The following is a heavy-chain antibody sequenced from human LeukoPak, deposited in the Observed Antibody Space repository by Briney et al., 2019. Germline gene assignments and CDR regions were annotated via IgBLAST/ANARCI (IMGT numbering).Heavy chain of an antibody. V-gene: IGHV4-59*01. J-gene: IGHJ4*02. CDR2: ICYSGST. CDR3: ARADDSGIGGVDY. Sequence: SETLSLTCTVSVDSICSYYWSWIRKPPWKGLEWIGYICYSGSTNYNPSLKSRVTISVDTSKNQFSLKLSSVTTADTAVYYCARADDSGIGGVDYWGQGTLVTVSS. CDR1: VDSICSYY. D-gene: IGHD1-26*01.